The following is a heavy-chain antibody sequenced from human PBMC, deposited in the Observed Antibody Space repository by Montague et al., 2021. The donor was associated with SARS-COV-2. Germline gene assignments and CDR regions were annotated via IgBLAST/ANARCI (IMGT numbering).Heavy chain of an antibody. CDR1: GFTFSSYA. Sequence: SLRLSCPASGFTFSSYAMGWVRQAPGKGLEWVSGISGSGGGTKYADSVKGRFTISRDNSKNTLHLQMNTLRAEDTAVYYCAKDLHPFTGEVVTYFENWGQGSLVTVSS. V-gene: IGHV3-23*01. CDR3: AKDLHPFTGEVVTYFEN. J-gene: IGHJ1*01. CDR2: ISGSGGGT. D-gene: IGHD3-9*01.